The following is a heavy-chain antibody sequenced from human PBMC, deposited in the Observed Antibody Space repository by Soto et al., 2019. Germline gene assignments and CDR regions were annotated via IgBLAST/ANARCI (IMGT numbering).Heavy chain of an antibody. V-gene: IGHV3-7*01. CDR3: ARGRHDILTSYYNVGFDY. CDR1: GFTFSGYY. Sequence: PGGSLRLSCAASGFTFSGYYMSWVRQAPGKGLEWVANIKQDGSQKFYVDSVKGRFTISRDNAKNSLYLQMNSLRAEDTAVYYCARGRHDILTSYYNVGFDYWGQGTLVTVSS. CDR2: IKQDGSQK. J-gene: IGHJ4*02. D-gene: IGHD3-9*01.